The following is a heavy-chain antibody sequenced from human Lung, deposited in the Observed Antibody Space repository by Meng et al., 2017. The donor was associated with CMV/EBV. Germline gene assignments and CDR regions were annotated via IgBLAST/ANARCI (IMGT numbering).Heavy chain of an antibody. CDR3: ARQRPVLDAFDI. Sequence: SETLSLTCTVSGGSISSSSYYWGWIRQPPGKGLEWIGSIYYSGSTYYNPSLKSRVTISVDTSKNQFSLKLSSVTAADTAVYYCARQRPVLDAFDIWGQGXMVTV. CDR2: IYYSGST. J-gene: IGHJ3*02. V-gene: IGHV4-39*01. CDR1: GGSISSSSYY. D-gene: IGHD3-3*01.